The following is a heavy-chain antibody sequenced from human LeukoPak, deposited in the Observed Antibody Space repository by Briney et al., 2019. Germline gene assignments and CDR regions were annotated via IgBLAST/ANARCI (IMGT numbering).Heavy chain of an antibody. Sequence: ASVKVSCKASGYTFSSYYMHWVRQAPGQGLEWMGIINPSGGSTSYAQKFQGRVTMTRDTSTGTVYMELSSLRSEDTAVYYCARGAGKYYYDGSADYWGQGTLVTVSS. CDR3: ARGAGKYYYDGSADY. V-gene: IGHV1-46*01. J-gene: IGHJ4*02. CDR2: INPSGGST. D-gene: IGHD3-22*01. CDR1: GYTFSSYY.